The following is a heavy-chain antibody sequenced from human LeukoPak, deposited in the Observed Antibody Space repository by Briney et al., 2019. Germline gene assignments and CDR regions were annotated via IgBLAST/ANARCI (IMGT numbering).Heavy chain of an antibody. V-gene: IGHV3-15*01. CDR3: TTPRNSGSPVAGFDY. D-gene: IGHD1-26*01. Sequence: GGSLRLSCAASGFTFSNAWMSWVRQAPGKGLEWVGRIKSKTDGGTTDYAARVKGRFTISRDDSKNTLYLQMNSLKTEDTAVYYCTTPRNSGSPVAGFDYWGQGTLVTVSS. J-gene: IGHJ4*02. CDR2: IKSKTDGGTT. CDR1: GFTFSNAW.